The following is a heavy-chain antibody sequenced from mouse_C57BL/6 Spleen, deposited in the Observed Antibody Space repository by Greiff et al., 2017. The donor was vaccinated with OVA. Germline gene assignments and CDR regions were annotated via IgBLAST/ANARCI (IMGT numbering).Heavy chain of an antibody. D-gene: IGHD2-2*01. CDR2: IDPETGGT. V-gene: IGHV1-15*01. Sequence: QVQLQQSGAELVRPGASVTLSCKASGYTFTDYDMHWVKQTTVHGLEWIGAIDPETGGTAYNQKFKGKAILNADKSSSTAYMELRSLTSEDSAVYYCTRFGYDRGDYYAMDDWGQGTSVTVSS. J-gene: IGHJ4*01. CDR1: GYTFTDYD. CDR3: TRFGYDRGDYYAMDD.